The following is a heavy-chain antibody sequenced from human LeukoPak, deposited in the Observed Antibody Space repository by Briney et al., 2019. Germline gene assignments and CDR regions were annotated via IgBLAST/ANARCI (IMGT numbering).Heavy chain of an antibody. Sequence: GASVKVSCKASGYRFTNYVMSWVRQAPGQGLEWMGWISPYNGDSNYAQNLQDRVTMTTDTSTSTTYMELRSLRSDDTAVYYCARGFPMGAITAYYNYMDVWGKGTTVTVSS. J-gene: IGHJ6*03. CDR1: GYRFTNYV. CDR3: ARGFPMGAITAYYNYMDV. V-gene: IGHV1-18*01. CDR2: ISPYNGDS. D-gene: IGHD1-26*01.